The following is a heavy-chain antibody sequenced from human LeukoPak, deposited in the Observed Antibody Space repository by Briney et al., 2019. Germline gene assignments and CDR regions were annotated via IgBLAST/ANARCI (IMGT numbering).Heavy chain of an antibody. V-gene: IGHV3-48*01. CDR3: ASNGVVNQTFAN. Sequence: GGSLRLSCAASGFTFSNYNMNWVRQAPGKGLEWVSYISSSSGIIYYADSVKGRFTISRDNAKNSLYLQVNSLRAEDTAVYYCASNGVVNQTFANWAQETLVTAPS. D-gene: IGHD3-3*01. CDR2: ISSSSGII. J-gene: IGHJ4*02. CDR1: GFTFSNYN.